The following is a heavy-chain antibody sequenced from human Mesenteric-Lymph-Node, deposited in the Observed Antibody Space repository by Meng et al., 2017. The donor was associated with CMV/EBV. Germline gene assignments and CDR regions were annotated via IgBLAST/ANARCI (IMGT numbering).Heavy chain of an antibody. J-gene: IGHJ4*02. CDR1: GFTFSSYG. D-gene: IGHD2-21*01. CDR3: SREANSPDY. CDR2: IQYDGSNK. V-gene: IGHV3-30*02. Sequence: SCGAYGFTFSSYGMHWVRQAPGKGVEWVSFIQYDGSNKSYADSVNCRFTISRDTSQHTVSLQMNSLRVEDTALYYCSREANSPDYWGQGTLVTVSS.